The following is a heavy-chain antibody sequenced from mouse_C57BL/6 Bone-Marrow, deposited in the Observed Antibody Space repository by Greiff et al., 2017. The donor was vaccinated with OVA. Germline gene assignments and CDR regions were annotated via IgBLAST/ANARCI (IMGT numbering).Heavy chain of an antibody. Sequence: VQLQQPGAELVKPGASVKLSCKASGYTFTSYWMQWVKQRPGQGLEWIGEIDPSDSYTNYNQKFKGKATLTVDTSSSTAYMQLSSLTSEDSAVYYCAQGAYYYGSKGLYAMDYWGQGTSVTVSS. CDR3: AQGAYYYGSKGLYAMDY. D-gene: IGHD1-1*01. J-gene: IGHJ4*01. V-gene: IGHV1-50*01. CDR2: IDPSDSYT. CDR1: GYTFTSYW.